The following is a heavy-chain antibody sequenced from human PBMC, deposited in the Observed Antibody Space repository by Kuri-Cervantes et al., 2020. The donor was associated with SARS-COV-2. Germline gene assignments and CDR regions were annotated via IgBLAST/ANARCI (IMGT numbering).Heavy chain of an antibody. Sequence: GGSLRLSCAASGFTFSSYSMNWVRQAPGKGLEWVSAISGSGGSTYYADSVKGRFTISRDNSKNTLYPQMNSLRAEDTAVYYCAKAYDFWSGYGYYFDYWGRGTPVTVSS. V-gene: IGHV3-23*01. D-gene: IGHD3-3*01. CDR1: GFTFSSYS. CDR2: ISGSGGST. CDR3: AKAYDFWSGYGYYFDY. J-gene: IGHJ4*02.